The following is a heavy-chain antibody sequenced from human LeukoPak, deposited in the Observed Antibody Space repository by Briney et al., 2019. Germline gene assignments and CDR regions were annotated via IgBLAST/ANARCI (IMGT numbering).Heavy chain of an antibody. V-gene: IGHV5-51*01. CDR3: GMSGDRVPLQDDVFDV. CDR1: GYSFTSYC. Sequence: HGESLKTSCKVSGYSFTSYCIGWVRQMPGKGLEWMGIIYPGDSGPTYSPSFQGQVTISVDKSINTAYLQWSSLQASDTAMYYCGMSGDRVPLQDDVFDVWGQGTMVTVST. D-gene: IGHD1-26*01. J-gene: IGHJ3*01. CDR2: IYPGDSGP.